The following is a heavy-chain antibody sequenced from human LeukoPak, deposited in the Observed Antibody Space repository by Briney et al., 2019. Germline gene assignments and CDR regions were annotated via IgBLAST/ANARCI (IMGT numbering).Heavy chain of an antibody. Sequence: GGSLRLSCAASGFPFSDYYMGWMRQAPGKGLEWVSSISSSSSYIYYADSVKGRFTISRDNAKNSLYLQMNSLRAEDTAVYYCARDPGFYGMDVWGQGTTVTVSS. V-gene: IGHV3-11*06. D-gene: IGHD5-12*01. J-gene: IGHJ6*02. CDR2: ISSSSSYI. CDR1: GFPFSDYY. CDR3: ARDPGFYGMDV.